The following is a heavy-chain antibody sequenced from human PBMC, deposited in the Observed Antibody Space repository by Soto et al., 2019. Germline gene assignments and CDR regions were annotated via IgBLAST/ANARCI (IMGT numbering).Heavy chain of an antibody. J-gene: IGHJ4*02. CDR3: ARDQAPGAFTRGYFDY. CDR2: TYYSGST. Sequence: SETLSLTCTVSGASISSGGYYWSWIRQPPGKGLEWIGYTYYSGSTYYNPSLKSRLTVLVDASKNQLSLSLTSVTAADTAVYYCARDQAPGAFTRGYFDYWGQGILVTVSS. D-gene: IGHD1-26*01. CDR1: GASISSGGYY. V-gene: IGHV4-31*03.